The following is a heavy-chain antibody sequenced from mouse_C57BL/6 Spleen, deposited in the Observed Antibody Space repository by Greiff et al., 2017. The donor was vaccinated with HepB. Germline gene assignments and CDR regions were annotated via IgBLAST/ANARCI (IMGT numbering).Heavy chain of an antibody. CDR1: GFTFSDAW. V-gene: IGHV6-6*01. Sequence: EVMLVESGGGLVQPGGSMKLSCAASGFTFSDAWMDWVRQSPEKGLEWVAEIRNKANNHATYYAESVKGRFTISRDDSKSSVYLQMNSLRAEDTGIYYCTRPLYDGYPAWFAYWGQGTLVTVSA. D-gene: IGHD2-3*01. CDR3: TRPLYDGYPAWFAY. J-gene: IGHJ3*01. CDR2: IRNKANNHAT.